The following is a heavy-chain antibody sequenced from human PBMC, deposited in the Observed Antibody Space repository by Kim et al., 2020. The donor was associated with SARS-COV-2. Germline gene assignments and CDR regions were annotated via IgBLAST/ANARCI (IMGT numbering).Heavy chain of an antibody. V-gene: IGHV4-59*01. CDR1: GGSISSYY. D-gene: IGHD3-10*01. CDR2: IYYSGST. CDR3: ARDPLPYYYYGMDV. J-gene: IGHJ6*02. Sequence: SETLSLTCTVSGGSISSYYWSWIRQPPGKGLEWIGYIYYSGSTNYNPSLKSRVTISVDTSKNQFSLKLSSVTAADTAVYYCARDPLPYYYYGMDVWGQGT.